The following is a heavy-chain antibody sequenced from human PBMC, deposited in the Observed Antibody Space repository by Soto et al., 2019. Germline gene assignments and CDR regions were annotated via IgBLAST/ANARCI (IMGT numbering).Heavy chain of an antibody. CDR3: AKILPEGSPSGY. V-gene: IGHV3-23*01. CDR1: EFAFSAYA. D-gene: IGHD6-6*01. CDR2: ISGSGANT. J-gene: IGHJ4*02. Sequence: VQLLESGGGLVQPGGSLRLSCAASEFAFSAYAMSWVRQAPGKGLEWVSAISGSGANTFYADSVKGRFTLSRDNSKNTLYLQMNSLRAEDTAVYYCAKILPEGSPSGYWGQGTLVTVSS.